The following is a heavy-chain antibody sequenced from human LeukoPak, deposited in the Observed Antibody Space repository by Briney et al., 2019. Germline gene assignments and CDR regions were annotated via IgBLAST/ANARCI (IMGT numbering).Heavy chain of an antibody. J-gene: IGHJ4*02. CDR1: GLAVSKNY. CDR3: ARVMVDSGYDYFDY. V-gene: IGHV3-66*01. D-gene: IGHD5-12*01. CDR2: IYSGGTT. Sequence: GSLRLSCAASGLAVSKNYMSWVRQAPGKGPEWVSIIYSGGTTYYADSVNGRFTISRDTSTNTLYLQMISLRAEDTAVYYCARVMVDSGYDYFDYWGQGTLVTVSS.